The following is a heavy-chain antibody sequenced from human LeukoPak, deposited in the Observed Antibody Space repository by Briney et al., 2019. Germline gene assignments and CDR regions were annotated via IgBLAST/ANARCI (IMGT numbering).Heavy chain of an antibody. Sequence: PGGSLRLSCSASGYTFSRYAMHWVRQAPGKGLEYVSAISSNGGSTYYAGSVKGRFTISRDNSKNTLYLQMNSLRAEDTAVYYCAPLVTVFDYWGQGTLVTVSS. D-gene: IGHD1-20*01. V-gene: IGHV3-64*04. CDR3: APLVTVFDY. J-gene: IGHJ4*02. CDR1: GYTFSRYA. CDR2: ISSNGGST.